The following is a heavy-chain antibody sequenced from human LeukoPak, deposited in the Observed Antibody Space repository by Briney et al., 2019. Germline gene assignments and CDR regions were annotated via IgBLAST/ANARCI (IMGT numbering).Heavy chain of an antibody. CDR2: INPNSGGT. J-gene: IGHJ4*02. CDR3: VKTYYYDSSGTPFDY. D-gene: IGHD3-22*01. Sequence: ASVKVSCKASGYTFTGYYMHWVRQAPGQGLEWMGWINPNSGGTNYAQKFQGRVTMTRDTSISTAYMELSRLRSDDTAVYYCVKTYYYDSSGTPFDYWGQGTLVTVSS. CDR1: GYTFTGYY. V-gene: IGHV1-2*02.